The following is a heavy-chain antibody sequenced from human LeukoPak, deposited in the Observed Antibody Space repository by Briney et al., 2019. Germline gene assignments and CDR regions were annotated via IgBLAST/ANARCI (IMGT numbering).Heavy chain of an antibody. CDR2: INHSGST. CDR3: AXXTXXVVPAAIRTPPASWFDP. V-gene: IGHV4-34*01. J-gene: IGHJ5*02. D-gene: IGHD2-2*02. Sequence: TSETLSLTCAVYGGSFSGYYWSWIRQPPGKGLEWIGEINHSGSTNYNPSLKSRVTISVDTSKNQFSLKLSSVTAADTAVYYCAXXTXXVVPAAIRTPPASWFDPWGQGTLVTVSS. CDR1: GGSFSGYY.